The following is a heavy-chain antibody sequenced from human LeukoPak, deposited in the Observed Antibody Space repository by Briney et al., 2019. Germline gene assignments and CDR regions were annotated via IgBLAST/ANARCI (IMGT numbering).Heavy chain of an antibody. D-gene: IGHD3-22*01. Sequence: SETLSLTCTVSGGSVSSGSYYWSWIRQPPGQGLEWIGYIYDSASTNYNPSLKSRATISVDTSKNQFSLKLNSVTAADTAVYYCARLDYFDRSAYYFGFECWGQGSLVTVSS. V-gene: IGHV4-61*01. CDR2: IYDSAST. CDR1: GGSVSSGSYY. J-gene: IGHJ4*02. CDR3: ARLDYFDRSAYYFGFEC.